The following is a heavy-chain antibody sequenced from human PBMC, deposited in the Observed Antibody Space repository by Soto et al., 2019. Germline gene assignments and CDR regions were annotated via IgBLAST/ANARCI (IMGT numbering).Heavy chain of an antibody. CDR2: IISLCGTP. D-gene: IGHD5-12*01. Sequence: QVQLVQSGDEVKKPGCSVKVSCKASGDTFTNHVFNWVRQAPGQGLEWMGGIISLCGTPNYSRRFQGRVTITADESTATLYMKLSSLESADAAFYYCARDQGSGYDGGDYWGQGTLVTVSS. CDR1: GDTFTNHV. CDR3: ARDQGSGYDGGDY. V-gene: IGHV1-69*12. J-gene: IGHJ4*02.